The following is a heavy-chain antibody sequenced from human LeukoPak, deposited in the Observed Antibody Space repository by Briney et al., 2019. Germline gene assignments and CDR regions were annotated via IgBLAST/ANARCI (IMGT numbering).Heavy chain of an antibody. Sequence: PSETLSLTCTVSGGSISSNSNYWAWIRQPPGRGLEWIGSISYGGSTYYGPSLESRVTISVDTSKNQFSLRLSSVTAADTAVYYCARQALWFFDHWGQGTLVTVSS. J-gene: IGHJ4*02. CDR2: ISYGGST. D-gene: IGHD2-21*01. V-gene: IGHV4-39*01. CDR3: ARQALWFFDH. CDR1: GGSISSNSNY.